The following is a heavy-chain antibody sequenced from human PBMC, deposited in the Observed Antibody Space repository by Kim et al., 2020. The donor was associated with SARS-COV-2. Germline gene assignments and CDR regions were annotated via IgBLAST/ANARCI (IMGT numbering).Heavy chain of an antibody. Sequence: GGSLRLSCAASGFTFTNYGIHWVRQIPGKGPVWVSSVGGDGGSRYYADSVKGRFTTSRDNANNMVYLQMNSLRADDTAIYYCTSIFEYWGQGALATVSS. CDR3: TSIFEY. J-gene: IGHJ4*02. CDR2: VGGDGGSR. D-gene: IGHD3-3*02. CDR1: GFTFTNYG. V-gene: IGHV3-74*01.